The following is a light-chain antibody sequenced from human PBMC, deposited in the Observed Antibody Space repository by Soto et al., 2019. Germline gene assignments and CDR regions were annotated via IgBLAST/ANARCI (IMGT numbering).Light chain of an antibody. CDR1: HAITSY. CDR2: DAS. V-gene: IGKV1-33*01. J-gene: IGKJ3*01. Sequence: DIPMTQSPSSLSASVGDRVTITCQASHAITSYLNWYQHKPGKAPTLLIYDASILEAGVPSRFSGSGSGTDFTFTISSLQPEDVATYYCQKCDYLPIFGPGTTVDFK. CDR3: QKCDYLPI.